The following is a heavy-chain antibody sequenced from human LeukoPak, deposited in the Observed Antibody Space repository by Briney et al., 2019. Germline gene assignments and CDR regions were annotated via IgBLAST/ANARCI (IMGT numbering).Heavy chain of an antibody. CDR2: IYSGGST. J-gene: IGHJ4*02. V-gene: IGHV3-53*01. D-gene: IGHD4-17*01. CDR1: RFIVSSYS. Sequence: GGSLRLSCAASRFIVSSYSMIWVRQAPGKGLEWVSVIYSGGSTYYADSVKGRFTITRDNSKNTLYLQMNSLRAEDTAVYYCARDSTTVTHGYWGQGTLVTVSS. CDR3: ARDSTTVTHGY.